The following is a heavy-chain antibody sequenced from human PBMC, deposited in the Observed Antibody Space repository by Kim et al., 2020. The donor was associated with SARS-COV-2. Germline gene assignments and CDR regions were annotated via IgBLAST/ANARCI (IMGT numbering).Heavy chain of an antibody. CDR2: IYHSGST. CDR3: ARGGDCSSTSCYDY. V-gene: IGHV4-4*02. D-gene: IGHD2-2*01. Sequence: SETLSLTCAVSGGSISSSNWWSWVRQPPGKGLEWLGEIYHSGSTNYNPSLKSRVTISVDKSKNQFSLKLSSVTAADTAVYYCARGGDCSSTSCYDYWGQGTLVTVSS. J-gene: IGHJ4*02. CDR1: GGSISSSNW.